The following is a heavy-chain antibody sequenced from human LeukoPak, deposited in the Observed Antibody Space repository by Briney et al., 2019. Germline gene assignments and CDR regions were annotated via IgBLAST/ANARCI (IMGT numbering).Heavy chain of an antibody. Sequence: PSETLSLTCAVYGGSFSGYNWSCIRQSPEKGLEWIGEINHSGSTNYNPSLKSRVTISVDTSKNQFSLKLSSVTAADTAVYYCARGSEDSYYYDSSGYYLKLFDYWGQGTLVTVSS. CDR3: ARGSEDSYYYDSSGYYLKLFDY. CDR1: GGSFSGYN. J-gene: IGHJ4*02. D-gene: IGHD3-22*01. V-gene: IGHV4-34*01. CDR2: INHSGST.